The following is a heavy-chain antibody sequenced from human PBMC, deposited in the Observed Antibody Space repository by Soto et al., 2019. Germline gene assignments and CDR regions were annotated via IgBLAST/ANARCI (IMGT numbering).Heavy chain of an antibody. CDR3: ARYNSYAIDY. CDR2: IHYGGTT. V-gene: IGHV4-59*01. CDR1: GTSISSYY. D-gene: IGHD2-8*01. Sequence: SETLSLTCTVSGTSISSYYWSWIRQPPGKGLEWIANIHYGGTTNYNPSLASRVTLSVGTSKNQFSLKMASVTAADRAMYFCARYNSYAIDYWGRGPLVTVSS. J-gene: IGHJ4*02.